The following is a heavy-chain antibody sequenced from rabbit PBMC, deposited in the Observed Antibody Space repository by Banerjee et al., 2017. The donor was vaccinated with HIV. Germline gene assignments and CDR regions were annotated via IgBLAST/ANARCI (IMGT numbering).Heavy chain of an antibody. Sequence: QEQLVESGGGLVQPEASLTLTCTASGFSFSSIYYMCWVRQAPGKGLEWIACINTSSGNTVYASWAKGRFTISKTSSTTVTLQMTSLTAADTATYFCARWGSGWNLNLWGPGTLVTVS. CDR3: ARWGSGWNLNL. V-gene: IGHV1S45*01. CDR2: INTSSGNT. J-gene: IGHJ4*01. CDR1: GFSFSSIYY. D-gene: IGHD1-1*01.